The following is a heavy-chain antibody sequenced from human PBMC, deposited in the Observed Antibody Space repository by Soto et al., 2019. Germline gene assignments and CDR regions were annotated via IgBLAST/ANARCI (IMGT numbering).Heavy chain of an antibody. V-gene: IGHV3-33*01. J-gene: IGHJ6*02. Sequence: GGSLRLSCAASGFTFSSYGMHWVRQAPGKGLEWVAVIWYDGSNKYYADFVKGRFTISRDNSKNTLYLQMNSLRAEDTAVYYCARSGAPSVGGSGSYYKRRAYYYGMDFWGQGTTVTVSS. D-gene: IGHD3-10*01. CDR3: ARSGAPSVGGSGSYYKRRAYYYGMDF. CDR1: GFTFSSYG. CDR2: IWYDGSNK.